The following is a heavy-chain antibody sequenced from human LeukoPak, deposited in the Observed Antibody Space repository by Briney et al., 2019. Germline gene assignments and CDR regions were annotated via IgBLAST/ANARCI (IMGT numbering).Heavy chain of an antibody. Sequence: SETLSLTCAVYGGSFSGYYWSWIRQPPGKGLEWIGEINHSGSTNYNPSLKSRVTISVGTSKNQFSLKLSSVTAADAAVYYCARAPYYYDSSGYYYLDYWGQGTLVTVSS. J-gene: IGHJ4*02. D-gene: IGHD3-22*01. CDR2: INHSGST. V-gene: IGHV4-34*01. CDR3: ARAPYYYDSSGYYYLDY. CDR1: GGSFSGYY.